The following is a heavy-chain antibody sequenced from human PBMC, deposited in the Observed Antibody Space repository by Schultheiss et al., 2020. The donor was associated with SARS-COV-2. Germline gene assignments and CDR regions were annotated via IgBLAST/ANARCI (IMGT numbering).Heavy chain of an antibody. CDR3: ARVGVANLGAFDY. Sequence: SETLSLTCAVYGGSFSDYYWNWIRQPPGKGLEWIGEINHSGSTKYNPSLKSRVTISVDTSKNQFSLKLSSVTAADTAVYYCARVGVANLGAFDYWGQGTLVTVSS. CDR2: INHSGST. D-gene: IGHD3-3*01. CDR1: GGSFSDYY. J-gene: IGHJ4*02. V-gene: IGHV4-34*01.